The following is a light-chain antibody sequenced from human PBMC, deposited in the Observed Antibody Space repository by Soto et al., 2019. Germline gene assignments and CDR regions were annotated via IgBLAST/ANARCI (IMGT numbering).Light chain of an antibody. J-gene: IGKJ4*01. CDR2: RVS. V-gene: IGKV3-20*01. CDR1: QTITT. Sequence: EIVLPQSPGTPPLSPGERATLACRASQTITTLAWYQRKPGQAPRLLIYRVSSRATGVPDRFSGSGSGTDYTLTISRLEPEDFAVYYCQQYGNLPLTFGGGTKVDIK. CDR3: QQYGNLPLT.